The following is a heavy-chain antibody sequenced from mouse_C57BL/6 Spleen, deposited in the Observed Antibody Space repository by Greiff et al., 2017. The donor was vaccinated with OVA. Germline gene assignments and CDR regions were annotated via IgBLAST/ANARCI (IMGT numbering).Heavy chain of an antibody. Sequence: VQLKQSGAELARPGASVKLSCKASGYTFTSYGISWVKQRTGQGLEWIGEIYPRSGNTYYNEKFKGKATLTADKSSSTAYMELRSLTSEDSAVYFCARSFYYYGSSYYFDYWGQGTTLTVSS. CDR1: GYTFTSYG. CDR2: IYPRSGNT. CDR3: ARSFYYYGSSYYFDY. D-gene: IGHD1-1*01. J-gene: IGHJ2*01. V-gene: IGHV1-81*01.